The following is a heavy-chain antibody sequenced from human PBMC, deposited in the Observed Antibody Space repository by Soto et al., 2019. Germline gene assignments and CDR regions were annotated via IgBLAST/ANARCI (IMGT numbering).Heavy chain of an antibody. D-gene: IGHD6-6*01. CDR2: IWYDGSNK. V-gene: IGHV3-33*01. CDR1: GFTFSSYG. J-gene: IGHJ4*02. CDR3: AFQYSSSSGLNY. Sequence: PGGSVRLSCAASGFTFSSYGMHWVRQAPGKGLEWVAVIWYDGSNKYYADSVKGRFTISRDNSKNTLYLQMNSLRAEDTAVYYCAFQYSSSSGLNYWGQGTRFTVPQ.